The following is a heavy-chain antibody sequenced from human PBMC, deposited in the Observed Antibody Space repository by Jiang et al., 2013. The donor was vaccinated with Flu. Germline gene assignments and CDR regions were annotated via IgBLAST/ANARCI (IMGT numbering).Heavy chain of an antibody. V-gene: IGHV4-4*07. CDR2: VYTSGST. Sequence: ETLSLTCTVSGASISSYYWSWIRQPAGKRLEWIGRVYTSGSTDYNPSFRSRVTMSVDTSKNQFYMKLNSVTAADTAIYYCAGLYFWGQGTLVTVSS. CDR3: AGLYF. J-gene: IGHJ4*02. CDR1: GASISSYY.